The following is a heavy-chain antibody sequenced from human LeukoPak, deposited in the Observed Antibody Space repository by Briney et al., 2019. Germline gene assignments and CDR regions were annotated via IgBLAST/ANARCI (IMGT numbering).Heavy chain of an antibody. CDR1: GYTFTSYG. Sequence: ASVKVSCKASGYTFTSYGISWVRQAPGQGLEWMGWISAYNGNTNYAQKLQGRVTMTTDTSTSTAYMELRSLRSDDTAVYYCARQCSSTSCYSGQNDYWGQGTLVTVSS. J-gene: IGHJ4*02. CDR3: ARQCSSTSCYSGQNDY. V-gene: IGHV1-18*01. CDR2: ISAYNGNT. D-gene: IGHD2-2*02.